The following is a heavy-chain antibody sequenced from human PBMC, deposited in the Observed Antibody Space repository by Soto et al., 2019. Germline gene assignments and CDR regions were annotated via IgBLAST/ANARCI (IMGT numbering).Heavy chain of an antibody. CDR3: TRGTFETTAPFY. CDR1: GGSISNYR. D-gene: IGHD3-3*02. CDR2: IFASGRT. V-gene: IGHV4-4*07. Sequence: KPSETLSLTCTVSGGSISNYRWSWVRQPAGKGLEWIGRIFASGRTNYNPSLQSRLTMSVDTSKNQFSLTLNSVTAADTAVYYCTRGTFETTAPFYWGQGILVTVSS. J-gene: IGHJ4*02.